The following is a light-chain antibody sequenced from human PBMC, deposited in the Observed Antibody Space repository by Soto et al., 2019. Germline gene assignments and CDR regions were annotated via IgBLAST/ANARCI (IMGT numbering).Light chain of an antibody. CDR1: QSVGSY. CDR3: QQRDNWPPTWT. CDR2: GAS. V-gene: IGKV3-11*01. J-gene: IGKJ1*01. Sequence: EIVLTQSPATLSLSPGERATLSCRASQSVGSYLAWYQQKPGQAPRLLIHGASNRAAGIPVRFSGSGSGTDFTLTISSLEPEDFAFYYCQQRDNWPPTWTFGQGTKVEIK.